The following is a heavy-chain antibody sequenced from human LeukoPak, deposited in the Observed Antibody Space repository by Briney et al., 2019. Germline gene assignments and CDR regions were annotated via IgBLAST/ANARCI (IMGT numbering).Heavy chain of an antibody. CDR1: GGSVSSGGYY. Sequence: SETLSLTCTVSGGSVSSGGYYWSWIRQPPGKGLEWIGYISYSGSTNYKPSLKSRVTISVDTSKNQFSLKLTSVTAADTAVYYCARKGPSAAATVDYWGQGTLVTVST. V-gene: IGHV4-61*08. CDR3: ARKGPSAAATVDY. J-gene: IGHJ4*02. CDR2: ISYSGST. D-gene: IGHD6-13*01.